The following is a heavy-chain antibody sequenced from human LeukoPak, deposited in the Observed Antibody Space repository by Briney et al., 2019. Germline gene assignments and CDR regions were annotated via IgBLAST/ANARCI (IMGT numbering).Heavy chain of an antibody. CDR1: GGSISSDNYS. CDR2: VYTSGST. Sequence: PSETLSLTCTVSGGSISSDNYSWSWIRQPAGKGLEWIGRVYTSGSTNYNPSLKSRVTISVDTSKNQFSLKLSSVTAADTAVYYCARHDYYGSGSSDYWGQGTLVTVSS. D-gene: IGHD3-10*01. V-gene: IGHV4-61*02. J-gene: IGHJ4*02. CDR3: ARHDYYGSGSSDY.